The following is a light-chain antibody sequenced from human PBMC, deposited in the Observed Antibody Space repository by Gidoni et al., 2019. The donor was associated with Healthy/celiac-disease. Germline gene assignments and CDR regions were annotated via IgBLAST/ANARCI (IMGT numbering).Light chain of an antibody. Sequence: EIILSQSPGTLFLSPGERATLSCRASLSVSSSYLAWYQQKPGQGPRLHIYGASSRATGIPDRFSGSGSGTDFTLTIRRLEPEDFAVYYCQKYGSSRTFGQGTKVEIK. CDR3: QKYGSSRT. V-gene: IGKV3-20*01. CDR2: GAS. J-gene: IGKJ1*01. CDR1: LSVSSSY.